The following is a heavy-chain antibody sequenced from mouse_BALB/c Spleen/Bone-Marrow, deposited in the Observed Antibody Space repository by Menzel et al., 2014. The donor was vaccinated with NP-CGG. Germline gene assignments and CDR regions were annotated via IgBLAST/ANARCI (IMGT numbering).Heavy chain of an antibody. CDR2: IDPSDSET. J-gene: IGHJ3*01. CDR3: ARTYYGNYAWFAY. Sequence: QVQLQQSGAELVKPGAPVKLSCKASGYTFTSYWMNWVKQRPGRGLEWIGRIDPSDSETHYNQKFKDKATLTVHKSSSTAYIQLSSLTSEDSAVYYCARTYYGNYAWFAYWGQGTLVTVSA. CDR1: GYTFTSYW. D-gene: IGHD2-1*01. V-gene: IGHV1-69*02.